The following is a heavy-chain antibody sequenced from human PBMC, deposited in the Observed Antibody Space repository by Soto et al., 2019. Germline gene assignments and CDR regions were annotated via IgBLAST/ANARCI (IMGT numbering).Heavy chain of an antibody. J-gene: IGHJ4*02. D-gene: IGHD6-13*01. Sequence: QVQLVQSGAEVKKPGSSVKVSCKASGGTFSSYAISWVRQAPGQGLEWMGGIIPIFGTANYAQKFQGRVTITADESPSTAYMELSSLRSEDTAVYYCARDRGGGSSWYAVFDYWGQGTLVTVSS. CDR3: ARDRGGGSSWYAVFDY. CDR1: GGTFSSYA. V-gene: IGHV1-69*01. CDR2: IIPIFGTA.